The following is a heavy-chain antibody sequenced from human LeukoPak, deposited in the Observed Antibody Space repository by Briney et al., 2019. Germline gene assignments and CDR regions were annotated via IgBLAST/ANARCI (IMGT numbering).Heavy chain of an antibody. J-gene: IGHJ6*02. CDR3: ARDHPAVAASYYYGMDV. V-gene: IGHV4-34*01. CDR1: GGSFSGYY. Sequence: SETLSLTCAVYGGSFSGYYWSWIRQPPGKGLEWIGEINHSGSTNYNPSLKSRVTISVDTSKNQFSLKLSSVTAADTAVYYCARDHPAVAASYYYGMDVWGQGTTVTVSS. D-gene: IGHD6-19*01. CDR2: INHSGST.